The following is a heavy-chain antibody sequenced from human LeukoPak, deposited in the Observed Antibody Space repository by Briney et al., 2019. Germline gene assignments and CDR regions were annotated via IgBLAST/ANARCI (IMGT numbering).Heavy chain of an antibody. V-gene: IGHV1-18*01. D-gene: IGHD6-6*01. CDR2: ISAYNGNT. CDR1: GYTFTIYG. J-gene: IGHJ5*02. Sequence: ASVKVSLKASGYTFTIYGISWVRQAPGQGLEWMGWISAYNGNTNYAQKLQGRVTMTTDTSTSTAYMELRSLRSDDTAVYYCARVPPTQYSSSSHPNWFDPWGQGTLVTVSS. CDR3: ARVPPTQYSSSSHPNWFDP.